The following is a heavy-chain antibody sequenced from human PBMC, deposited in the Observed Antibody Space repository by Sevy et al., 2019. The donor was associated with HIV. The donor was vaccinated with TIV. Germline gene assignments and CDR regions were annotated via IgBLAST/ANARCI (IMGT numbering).Heavy chain of an antibody. CDR2: FDPEDHET. J-gene: IGHJ4*02. CDR3: ATTKDCHEHSGDPFDY. Sequence: ATVKVSCKVSGYTLTQLSMHWVRQVPGKGLERMGSFDPEDHETIYAQKFQGRVTMTEDTSTDTAYMELSSLRSEDTAVYYCATTKDCHEHSGDPFDYWGQGTLVTVSS. V-gene: IGHV1-24*01. D-gene: IGHD2-15*01. CDR1: GYTLTQLS.